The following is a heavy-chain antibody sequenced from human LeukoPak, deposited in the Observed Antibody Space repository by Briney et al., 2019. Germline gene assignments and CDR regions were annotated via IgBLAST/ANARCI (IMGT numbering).Heavy chain of an antibody. J-gene: IGHJ4*02. D-gene: IGHD6-13*01. CDR3: AREDRYSSSSIDY. Sequence: GRSLRLSCAASGFTFDDYAMHWVRQAPGKGLEWVSGISWNSGSIGYADSVKGRFTISRDNAKNSLYLQMNSLRAADTAVYYCAREDRYSSSSIDYWGQGTLVTVSS. CDR1: GFTFDDYA. V-gene: IGHV3-9*01. CDR2: ISWNSGSI.